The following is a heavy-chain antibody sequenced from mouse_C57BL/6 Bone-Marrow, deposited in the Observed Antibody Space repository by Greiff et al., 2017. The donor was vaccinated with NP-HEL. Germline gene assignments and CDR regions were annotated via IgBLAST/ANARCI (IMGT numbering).Heavy chain of an antibody. CDR1: GYTFTDYY. CDR2: IGPGSGST. Sequence: QVHVKQSGAELVKPGASVKISCKASGYTFTDYYINWVKQRPGQGLEWIGKIGPGSGSTYYNEKFKGKATLTADKSSSTAYMQLSSLTSEDSAVYFCAREGSFMVTTRGLAYWGQGTLVTVSA. CDR3: AREGSFMVTTRGLAY. V-gene: IGHV1-77*01. J-gene: IGHJ3*01. D-gene: IGHD2-2*01.